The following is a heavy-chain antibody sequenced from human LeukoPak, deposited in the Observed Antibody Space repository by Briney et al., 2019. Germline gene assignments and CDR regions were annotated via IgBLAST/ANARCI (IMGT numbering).Heavy chain of an antibody. CDR2: ISSSSSTI. D-gene: IGHD2-2*01. CDR3: ASTGSTSCSTYFHY. CDR1: GCTFSSYI. J-gene: IGHJ4*02. V-gene: IGHV3-48*04. Sequence: GGSLRLSCAASGCTFSSYIMNWVRQAPGKGLEWVSYISSSSSTIYYADSVKGRFTLSRDNAKNSLYLQMTSLRAEDTAVYYCASTGSTSCSTYFHYWGQGTLVTVSS.